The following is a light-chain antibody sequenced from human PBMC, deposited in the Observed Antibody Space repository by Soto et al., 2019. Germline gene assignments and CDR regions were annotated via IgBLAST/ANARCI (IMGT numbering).Light chain of an antibody. CDR1: QSINYW. J-gene: IGKJ2*03. CDR2: DAS. V-gene: IGKV1-5*01. Sequence: DIQMTQSPSTLSASVGDRVTITCRASQSINYWLAWYQQKPGKAPKLLIYDASKLQSGVPSRFSGSGSGTEFTLTISTLQPDDLASYYCQHYHSFPHSFGQGAKREFK. CDR3: QHYHSFPHS.